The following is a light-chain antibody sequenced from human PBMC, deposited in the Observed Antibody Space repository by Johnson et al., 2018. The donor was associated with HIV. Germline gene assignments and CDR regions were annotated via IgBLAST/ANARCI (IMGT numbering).Light chain of an antibody. Sequence: QSILTQPPSVSAAPGQEVTISCSGSSSNIGHNSVSWYQQFPGTAPKLLIYDNNKRPSGIPDRFSGSKSGTSATLGITGLQTGDEADYYCGTWDSSLSGVFGTGTKVTVL. CDR2: DNN. V-gene: IGLV1-51*01. CDR3: GTWDSSLSGV. J-gene: IGLJ1*01. CDR1: SSNIGHNS.